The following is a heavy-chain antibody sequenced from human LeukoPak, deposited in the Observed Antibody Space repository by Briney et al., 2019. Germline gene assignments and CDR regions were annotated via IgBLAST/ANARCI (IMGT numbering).Heavy chain of an antibody. V-gene: IGHV1-69*06. CDR1: GGTFSSYA. CDR2: IIPIFGTA. CDR3: ARAGGVNSGYDLDY. D-gene: IGHD5-12*01. J-gene: IGHJ4*02. Sequence: ASVKVSCKASGGTFSSYAISWVRQAPGKGLEWTGGIIPIFGTANYAQKVQGRVTITADKSTSTAYMELSSLRSEDTAVYYCARAGGVNSGYDLDYWGQGTLVTVSS.